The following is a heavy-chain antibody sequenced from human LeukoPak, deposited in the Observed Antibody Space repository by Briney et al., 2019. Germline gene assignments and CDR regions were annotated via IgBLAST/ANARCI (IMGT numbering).Heavy chain of an antibody. V-gene: IGHV3-23*01. CDR1: GFTFSSYA. J-gene: IGHJ4*01. Sequence: GGSLRLSCAASGFTFSSYAMSWVRQAPGKGLEWVSAISGSGGSTYYADSVKGRFTISRDNSKNTLYPQMNSLRAEDTAVYYCATSSWSRYLNYWGQGTLVTVSS. CDR2: ISGSGGST. D-gene: IGHD6-13*01. CDR3: ATSSWSRYLNY.